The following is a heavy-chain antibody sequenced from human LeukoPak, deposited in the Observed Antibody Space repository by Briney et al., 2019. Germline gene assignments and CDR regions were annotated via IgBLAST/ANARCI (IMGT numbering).Heavy chain of an antibody. D-gene: IGHD2-2*01. J-gene: IGHJ4*02. CDR2: IIPIFGTA. V-gene: IGHV1-69*05. CDR1: GGTFSSYA. CDR3: ARGVVVPAAMGADY. Sequence: SVKVSCKASGGTFSSYAISWVRQAPGQGLEWMGGIIPIFGTANYAQKFQGRVTITTDESTSIAYMELSSLRSEDTAVYYCARGVVVPAAMGADYWGQGTLVTVSS.